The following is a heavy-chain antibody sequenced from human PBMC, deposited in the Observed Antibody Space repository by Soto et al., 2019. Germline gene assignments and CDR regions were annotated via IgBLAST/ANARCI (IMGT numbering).Heavy chain of an antibody. CDR3: AKGGPIAIFGVFIGRTPKNNWFES. D-gene: IGHD3-3*01. CDR2: ISGSSSST. V-gene: IGHV3-23*01. Sequence: PGESLKISCTASGFTFNSYAMAWIRQAPGQGLEWVSSISGSSSSTYYADSVTGRFTISRDNSENTLYLRMDDLRVEDTAIYYCAKGGPIAIFGVFIGRTPKNNWFESWGQGALVT. CDR1: GFTFNSYA. J-gene: IGHJ5*01.